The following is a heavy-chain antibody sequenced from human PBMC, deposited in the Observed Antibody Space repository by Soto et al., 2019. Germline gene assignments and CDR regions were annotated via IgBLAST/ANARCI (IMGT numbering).Heavy chain of an antibody. D-gene: IGHD2-2*01. Sequence: PGGSLRLSCAASGFTFSSYAMSWVRQAPGKGLEWVSAISGSGGSTYYADSVKGRFTISRDNSKNTLYLQMNSLRAEDTAVYYCAKSMDSTRNRHPNDYWGQGTLVTVSS. CDR3: AKSMDSTRNRHPNDY. V-gene: IGHV3-23*01. CDR1: GFTFSSYA. CDR2: ISGSGGST. J-gene: IGHJ4*02.